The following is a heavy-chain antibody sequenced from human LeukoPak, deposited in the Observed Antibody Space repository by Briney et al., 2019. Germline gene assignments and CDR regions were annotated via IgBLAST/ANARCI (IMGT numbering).Heavy chain of an antibody. V-gene: IGHV3-23*01. J-gene: IGHJ4*02. CDR3: AKADIVVLPAASDY. CDR1: GFTFSSYG. CDR2: ISGSGGST. Sequence: PGGSLRLSCAASGFTFSSYGMHWVRQAPGKGLEWVSAISGSGGSTYYADSVKGRFTISRDNSKNTLYLQMNSLRAEDTAVYYCAKADIVVLPAASDYWGQGTLVTVSS. D-gene: IGHD2-2*01.